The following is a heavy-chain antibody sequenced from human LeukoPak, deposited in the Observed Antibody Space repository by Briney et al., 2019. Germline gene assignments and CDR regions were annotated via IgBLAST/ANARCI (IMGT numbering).Heavy chain of an antibody. D-gene: IGHD5-24*01. J-gene: IGHJ4*02. CDR3: AKDDAWLQYND. V-gene: IGHV3-23*01. CDR1: GFTLSSYS. Sequence: GGSLRLSCEASGFTLSSYSMNWVRQAPGKGLEWVSGISPSGDIKYYVDSVKGRFTVSRDNSKNTLYLQINSLRDEDTAVYYCAKDDAWLQYNDWGQGTLVTVSS. CDR2: ISPSGDIK.